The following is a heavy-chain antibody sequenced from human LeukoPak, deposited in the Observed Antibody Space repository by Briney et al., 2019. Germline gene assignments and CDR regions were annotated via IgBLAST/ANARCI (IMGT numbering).Heavy chain of an antibody. CDR1: GFNFEDHA. J-gene: IGHJ4*02. CDR2: ISYNSGFT. V-gene: IGHV3-9*01. D-gene: IGHD6-19*01. Sequence: PGGSLRLSCAASGFNFEDHAMHWVRQGPGRGLEWLSIISYNSGFTDYADSVKGRFTISRDNVKNSLYLQLNSLRAEDTALYYRAKVRGKYTSGFYFDSWGQGILVTVS. CDR3: AKVRGKYTSGFYFDS.